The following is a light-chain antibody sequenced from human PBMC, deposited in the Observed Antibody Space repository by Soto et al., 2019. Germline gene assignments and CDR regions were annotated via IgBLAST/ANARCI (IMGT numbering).Light chain of an antibody. J-gene: IGKJ1*01. CDR2: WAS. Sequence: DIVITQFPDSLAVSLGERATINCKSSQSVLYSSNNKNYLAWYQQKAGQPPKLLIYWASTRESGVPDRFSGSGSGTDFTLTISSLQAEDVAVYYCQQYYSTPWTFGQGTKVEIK. V-gene: IGKV4-1*01. CDR1: QSVLYSSNNKNY. CDR3: QQYYSTPWT.